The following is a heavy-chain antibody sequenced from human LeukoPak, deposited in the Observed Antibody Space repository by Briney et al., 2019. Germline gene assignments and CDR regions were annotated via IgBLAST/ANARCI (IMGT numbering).Heavy chain of an antibody. CDR3: AKTDYDILTGYYLDY. Sequence: GGSLRLSCAASGFTFSSYAMSWVRQAPGKGLEWVSAISGSGGSTYYADSVKGWFTISRDNSKNTLYLQMNSLRAEDTAVYYCAKTDYDILTGYYLDYWGQGTLVTVSS. V-gene: IGHV3-23*01. CDR2: ISGSGGST. J-gene: IGHJ4*02. D-gene: IGHD3-9*01. CDR1: GFTFSSYA.